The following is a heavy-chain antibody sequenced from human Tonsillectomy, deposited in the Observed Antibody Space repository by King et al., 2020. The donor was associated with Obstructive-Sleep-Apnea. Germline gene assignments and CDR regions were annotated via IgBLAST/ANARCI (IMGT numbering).Heavy chain of an antibody. Sequence: VQLQQWGAGLLKPSETLSLTCAVYGGSFSGYYWSWIRQPPGKGLEWIGEINHSGSTNYNPSLTSRVTISVDTSKNQFSLKLSSVTAADTALYYCARIGSTSIDYWGQGTLVTVSS. CDR3: ARIGSTSIDY. CDR1: GGSFSGYY. CDR2: INHSGST. J-gene: IGHJ4*02. V-gene: IGHV4-34*01. D-gene: IGHD6-13*01.